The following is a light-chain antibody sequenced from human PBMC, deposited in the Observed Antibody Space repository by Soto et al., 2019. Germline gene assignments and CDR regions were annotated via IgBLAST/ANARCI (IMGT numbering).Light chain of an antibody. J-gene: IGLJ2*01. CDR2: DVS. CDR1: SSDVGGYNY. V-gene: IGLV2-14*01. CDR3: SSYTSSSTLVV. Sequence: QSVLTQPASVSGSPGQSITISCTGTSSDVGGYNYVSWYQQHPGKAPKLMIYDVSNRPSGVSNRFSGSNSGNTASLTISGIQAEDEADYYCSSYTSSSTLVVFGGGTKLTVL.